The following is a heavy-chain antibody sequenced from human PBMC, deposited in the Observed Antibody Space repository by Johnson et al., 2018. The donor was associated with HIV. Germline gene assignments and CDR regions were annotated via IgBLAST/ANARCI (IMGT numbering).Heavy chain of an antibody. V-gene: IGHV3-30*02. CDR2: IRYDGSST. J-gene: IGHJ3*01. Sequence: VQLVESGGGVVQPGGSPRLSCAASGFTFSNYGMHWVRQAPGKGLEWVAFIRYDGSSTYYANSVKGRFTISRDNSKSTLYLQMDSLTVEDMAVYYCAIPYFYDSGDYQWGQGTMVTVSS. D-gene: IGHD3-22*01. CDR1: GFTFSNYG. CDR3: AIPYFYDSGDYQ.